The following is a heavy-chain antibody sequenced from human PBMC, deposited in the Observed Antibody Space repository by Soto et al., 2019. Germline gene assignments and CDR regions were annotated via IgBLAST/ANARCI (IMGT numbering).Heavy chain of an antibody. V-gene: IGHV4-61*01. CDR1: GASVSDGTNF. CDR2: ISNSGVT. Sequence: PSETLSLTCTVSGASVSDGTNFWNWIRQPPGWGLEWIGFISNSGVTSYNPSLKSRVTISIDMSKNQFSLKLSSVTAADTAVYYCARYPTEGHAYYYYYYGMDVWGQGTTVTVSS. D-gene: IGHD4-17*01. CDR3: ARYPTEGHAYYYYYYGMDV. J-gene: IGHJ6*02.